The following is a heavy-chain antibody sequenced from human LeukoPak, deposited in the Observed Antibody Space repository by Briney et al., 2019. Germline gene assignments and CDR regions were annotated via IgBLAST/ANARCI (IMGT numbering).Heavy chain of an antibody. J-gene: IGHJ4*02. CDR3: ANMAVRIQLWFLRGGYFDY. D-gene: IGHD5-18*01. Sequence: PGGSLRLSCAASGFTFSNYGMSWVRQAPGKGLEWVSAISGSGGSTYYADSVKGRFTISRDNSKDTLYLQMNSLRAEDTAVYYCANMAVRIQLWFLRGGYFDYWGQGTLVTVSS. V-gene: IGHV3-23*01. CDR2: ISGSGGST. CDR1: GFTFSNYG.